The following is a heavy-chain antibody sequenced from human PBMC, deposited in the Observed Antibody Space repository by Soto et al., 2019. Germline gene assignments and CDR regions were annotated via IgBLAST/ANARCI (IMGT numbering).Heavy chain of an antibody. CDR1: GFTFSSYA. CDR3: VKGRGAARRYYYGMDV. D-gene: IGHD6-6*01. J-gene: IGHJ6*02. Sequence: GGSLRLSCSASGFTFSSYAMHWVRQAPGKGLEYVSAISSNGGSTYYADSVKGRFTISRDNSKNTLYLQMSSLRAEDTAVYYCVKGRGAARRYYYGMDVWGQGTTVTVSS. V-gene: IGHV3-64D*06. CDR2: ISSNGGST.